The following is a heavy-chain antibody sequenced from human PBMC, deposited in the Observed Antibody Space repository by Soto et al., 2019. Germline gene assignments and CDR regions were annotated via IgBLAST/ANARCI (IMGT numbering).Heavy chain of an antibody. Sequence: QVQLVQSGAEVKKPGASVKVSCKASGYTFTSYGISWVRQAPGQGLEWMGWISAYNGNTNYAQKLQGRVPRTTDTSTSTAYMERRSLRSDDTAVYYCARAPHTDFPLNYDYVGMDVLGQGTTVTVSS. J-gene: IGHJ6*02. CDR2: ISAYNGNT. CDR3: ARAPHTDFPLNYDYVGMDV. D-gene: IGHD2-21*02. V-gene: IGHV1-18*01. CDR1: GYTFTSYG.